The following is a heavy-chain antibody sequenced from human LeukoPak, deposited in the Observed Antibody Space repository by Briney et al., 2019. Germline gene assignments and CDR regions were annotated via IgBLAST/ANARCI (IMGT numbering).Heavy chain of an antibody. J-gene: IGHJ5*02. CDR1: GFTFSSYA. V-gene: IGHV3-23*01. CDR2: ISGSGGST. D-gene: IGHD5-24*01. CDR3: AKGDGYNYDNWFDP. Sequence: PVGSLRVSCAASGFTFSSYALSWVRQAPGKGLEWVSGISGSGGSTYYADAVKGRFSISRDNSKNTLYLQMNSLRAEDTAVYYCAKGDGYNYDNWFDPWGQGTLVTVSS.